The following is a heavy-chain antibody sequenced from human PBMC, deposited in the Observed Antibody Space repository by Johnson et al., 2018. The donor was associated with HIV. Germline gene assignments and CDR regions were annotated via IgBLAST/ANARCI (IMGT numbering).Heavy chain of an antibody. D-gene: IGHD2-21*01. J-gene: IGHJ3*02. CDR3: TTCSISGAFDI. V-gene: IGHV3-15*01. CDR1: GFTVSSNY. Sequence: VQLVESGGGLIQPGGSLRLSCAASGFTVSSNYMTWVRQAPGKGLEWVGRIKSKTDGGTTDYAAPVKGRFTISRDDSKNTLYLQMNSLKTEDTAVYYCTTCSISGAFDIWGQGTMVTVSS. CDR2: IKSKTDGGTT.